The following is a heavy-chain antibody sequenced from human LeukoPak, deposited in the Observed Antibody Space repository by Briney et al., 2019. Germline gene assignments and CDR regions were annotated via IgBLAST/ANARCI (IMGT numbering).Heavy chain of an antibody. V-gene: IGHV3-30*02. CDR3: ARGADIVVVTATQNWYFDL. J-gene: IGHJ2*01. D-gene: IGHD2-21*02. CDR1: GFTFNSYG. Sequence: GGSLRLSCAASGFTFNSYGMHWVRQAPGKGLEWVAFIRFDGSYKYYADSVKGRFTISRDNSKNTLYLQMNSLRAEDTAVYNCARGADIVVVTATQNWYFDLWGRGTLVTVSS. CDR2: IRFDGSYK.